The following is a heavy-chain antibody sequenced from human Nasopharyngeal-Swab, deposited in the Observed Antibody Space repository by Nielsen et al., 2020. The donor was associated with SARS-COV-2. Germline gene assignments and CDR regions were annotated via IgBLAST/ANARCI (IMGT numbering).Heavy chain of an antibody. Sequence: SETLSLTCTVSGGSISSYYWSWIRQPPGKGLEWIGYIYYSGSTKYNPSLKSRVTISVDTSKNQFSLNLNSVTAADTAVYYCAKQNRGYDYEENYYYYYMDVWVQGTTVTVSS. D-gene: IGHD5-12*01. V-gene: IGHV4-59*01. CDR2: IYYSGST. CDR1: GGSISSYY. CDR3: AKQNRGYDYEENYYYYYMDV. J-gene: IGHJ6*03.